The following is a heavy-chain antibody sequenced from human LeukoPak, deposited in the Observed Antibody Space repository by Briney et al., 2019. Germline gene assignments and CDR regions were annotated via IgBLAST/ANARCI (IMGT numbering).Heavy chain of an antibody. CDR3: ARGLGGDYYYYGMDV. Sequence: SETLSLTCAVYGGSFSGYYWSWIRQPPGKGLEWIGEINHRGSTNYNPSLKSRVTISVDTSKNQFSLKLSSVTAADTAVYYCARGLGGDYYYYGMDVWGKGTTVTVSS. CDR2: INHRGST. J-gene: IGHJ6*04. CDR1: GGSFSGYY. V-gene: IGHV4-34*01.